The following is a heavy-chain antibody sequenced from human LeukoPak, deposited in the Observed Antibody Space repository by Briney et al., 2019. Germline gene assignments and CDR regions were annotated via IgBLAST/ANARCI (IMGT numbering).Heavy chain of an antibody. CDR2: IYYSGST. CDR1: GGSIRSYY. J-gene: IGHJ4*02. CDR3: ARQGAGVPFDY. D-gene: IGHD3-10*01. V-gene: IGHV4-59*08. Sequence: TETLSLTCTVSGGSIRSYYWSWIRQPPGKGLEWIGYIYYSGSTNYNPSLKSRVTISVDTSKNQFSLKLSSVTAADTAVYYCARQGAGVPFDYWGRGTLVTVSS.